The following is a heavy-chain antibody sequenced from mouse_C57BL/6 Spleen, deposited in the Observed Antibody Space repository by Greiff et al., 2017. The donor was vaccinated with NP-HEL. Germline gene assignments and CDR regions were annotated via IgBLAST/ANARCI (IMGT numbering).Heavy chain of an antibody. Sequence: VQLQQPGAELVKPGASVKLSCKASGYTFTSYWMQWVKQRPGQGLEWIGEIDPSDSYTNYNQKFKGKATLTVDTSSSTAYMQLSSLTSEDSAVYYCARPPYYGNPYYFDYWGQGTTLTVSS. CDR1: GYTFTSYW. V-gene: IGHV1-50*01. CDR3: ARPPYYGNPYYFDY. CDR2: IDPSDSYT. J-gene: IGHJ2*01. D-gene: IGHD2-10*01.